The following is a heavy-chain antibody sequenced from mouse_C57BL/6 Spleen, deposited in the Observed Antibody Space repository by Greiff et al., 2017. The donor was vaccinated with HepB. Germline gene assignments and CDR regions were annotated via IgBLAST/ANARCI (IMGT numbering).Heavy chain of an antibody. CDR1: GFNIKDYY. Sequence: VQLQQSGAELVKPGASVKLSCTASGFNIKDYYMHWVKQRTEQGLEWIGRIHPEDGETKYAPKFQGKATITADTSSNTAYRQLSSLTSEDTAVYDCASSDDGYTAAFAYWGQGTLVTVSA. J-gene: IGHJ3*01. D-gene: IGHD2-3*01. CDR3: ASSDDGYTAAFAY. CDR2: IHPEDGET. V-gene: IGHV14-2*01.